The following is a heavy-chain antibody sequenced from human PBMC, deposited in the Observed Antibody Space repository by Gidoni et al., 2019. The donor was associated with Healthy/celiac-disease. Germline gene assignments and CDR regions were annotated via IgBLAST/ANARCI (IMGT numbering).Heavy chain of an antibody. D-gene: IGHD3-16*01. CDR3: ARLNYDYVWGSYVF. V-gene: IGHV3-72*01. CDR2: SRNKANSYTT. Sequence: EVQLVESGGGWVQPGGSLRLSCAASGFTFSDHYMDWVRQAPGKGLAWVGRSRNKANSYTTEYAASVKGRFTISRDDSKNSLYLQMNSLKSEDTAVYYCARLNYDYVWGSYVFWGQGTLVTVSS. J-gene: IGHJ4*02. CDR1: GFTFSDHY.